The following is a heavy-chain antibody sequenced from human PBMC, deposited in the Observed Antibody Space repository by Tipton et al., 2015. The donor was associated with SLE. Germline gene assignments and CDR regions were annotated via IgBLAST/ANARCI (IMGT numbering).Heavy chain of an antibody. CDR3: ARGLWSGYLYYFDY. D-gene: IGHD3-3*01. CDR2: IHYTGGT. V-gene: IGHV4-59*11. J-gene: IGHJ4*02. CDR1: GGSMSSHY. Sequence: TLSLTCTVSGGSMSSHYWSWIRQPPGKGLEWIGYIHYTGGTNYNPSLKSRVTVSIDTSKNQFSLKLTSMTAADTAVYYCARGLWSGYLYYFDYWGQGTLVTVSS.